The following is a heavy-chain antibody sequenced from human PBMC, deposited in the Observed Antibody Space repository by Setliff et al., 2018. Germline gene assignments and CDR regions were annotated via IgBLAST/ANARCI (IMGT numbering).Heavy chain of an antibody. V-gene: IGHV4-4*09. D-gene: IGHD3-3*01. CDR1: GGSVTSHY. CDR2: T. Sequence: SETLSLTCAVSGGSVTSHYWSWIRQPPGKGLEWIGSTHYNPSLKSRVTMSVDTSKNQFSLKLSSVTAADTAVYYCARMSGFLYMDVWGKGTTVTVSS. CDR3: ARMSGFLYMDV. J-gene: IGHJ6*03.